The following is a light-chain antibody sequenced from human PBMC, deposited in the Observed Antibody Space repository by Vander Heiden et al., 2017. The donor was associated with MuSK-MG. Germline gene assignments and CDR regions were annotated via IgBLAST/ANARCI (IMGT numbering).Light chain of an antibody. CDR3: RQFDRNPPIT. CDR2: AAS. V-gene: IGKV1-39*01. Sequence: DIQMTQSPSSLSASVGDRVTITCRASQSIDTYVDWYQQRPGKAPKLLTYAASTLQSGAPSRFRGSGHRTDFTLTISRRQPEDFTTYYCRQFDRNPPITFGGGTKVEI. J-gene: IGKJ4*01. CDR1: QSIDTY.